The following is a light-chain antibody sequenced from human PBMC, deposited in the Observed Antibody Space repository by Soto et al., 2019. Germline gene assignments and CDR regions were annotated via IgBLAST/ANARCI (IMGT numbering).Light chain of an antibody. CDR1: QSVSSSY. V-gene: IGKV3-20*01. J-gene: IGKJ1*01. CDR2: GAS. Sequence: EIVLTQSPGTLSLSPGERVTLSCRASQSVSSSYLAWYQQKPGQAPRLLFYGASSRATGIPDRFSGSGSGTDFILPISRLEPDDFAVYYCQQYGRSPWTFGQGTKVKIK. CDR3: QQYGRSPWT.